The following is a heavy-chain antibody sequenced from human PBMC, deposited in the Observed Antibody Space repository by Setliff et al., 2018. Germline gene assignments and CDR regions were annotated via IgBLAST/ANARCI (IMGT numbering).Heavy chain of an antibody. CDR3: ARDKTVQRFIT. CDR1: GGSISSYY. CDR2: IYTSGST. Sequence: SETLSLTCTVSGGSISSYYWSWIRQPAGKGLEWIGRIYTSGSTNYNPSLKSRVTISIDTSKNQFSLKLSSVTAADTAVYYCARDKTVQRFITWGQGTLVTVSS. J-gene: IGHJ5*02. V-gene: IGHV4-4*07. D-gene: IGHD3-10*01.